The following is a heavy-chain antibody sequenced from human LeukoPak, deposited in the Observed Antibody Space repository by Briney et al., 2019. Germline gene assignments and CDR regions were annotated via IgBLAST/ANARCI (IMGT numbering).Heavy chain of an antibody. CDR3: ARRLLQRDPYCGGDCGMNFDY. D-gene: IGHD2-21*02. V-gene: IGHV4-39*01. Sequence: PSETLSLTCAVSGGSISSSSYYWGWIRQPPGKGLEWIGSIYYSGSTYYNPSLKSRVTISVDTSKNQFSLKLSSVTAADTAVYYCARRLLQRDPYCGGDCGMNFDYWGQGTLVTVSS. J-gene: IGHJ4*02. CDR2: IYYSGST. CDR1: GGSISSSSYY.